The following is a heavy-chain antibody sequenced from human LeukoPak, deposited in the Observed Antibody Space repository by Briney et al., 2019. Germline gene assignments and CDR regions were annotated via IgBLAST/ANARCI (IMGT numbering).Heavy chain of an antibody. J-gene: IGHJ4*02. CDR1: GGSFSGYY. D-gene: IGHD6-13*01. Sequence: PSETLSLTCAVYGGSFSGYYWSWIRQPPGKGLEWIGEINHSGSTNYNPSLKSRVIISVDTSKNRFSLKLNSVTAADTAVYHCARQQGDYVDYWGQGTLVTVSS. CDR2: INHSGST. CDR3: ARQQGDYVDY. V-gene: IGHV4-34*01.